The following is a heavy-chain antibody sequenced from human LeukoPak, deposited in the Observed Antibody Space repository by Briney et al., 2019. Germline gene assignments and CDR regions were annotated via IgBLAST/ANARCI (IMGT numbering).Heavy chain of an antibody. V-gene: IGHV3-21*01. J-gene: IGHJ3*02. Sequence: SGGSLRLSCAASGFTFSSYSMNWVRQAPGKGLEWVSSISSSSSYIYYADSVKGRFTISRDNAKNSLYLQMNSLRAEDTAVYYCAGESQGYCSSTSCYALGAFDIWGQGTMVTVSS. D-gene: IGHD2-2*01. CDR1: GFTFSSYS. CDR2: ISSSSSYI. CDR3: AGESQGYCSSTSCYALGAFDI.